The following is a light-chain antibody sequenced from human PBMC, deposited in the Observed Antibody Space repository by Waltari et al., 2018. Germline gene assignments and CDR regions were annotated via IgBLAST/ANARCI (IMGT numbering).Light chain of an antibody. CDR1: SSNIGNDY. Sequence: QSVLTQPPSVSAAPGQKVTISCSGSSSNIGNDYVSWYQQLPGTAPKLFIYEKNKRPSGIPDRCPGSKAGTSATLGITGRQTGDEADYYCGTWDTSLSALIFGGGTKLTVL. CDR2: EKN. CDR3: GTWDTSLSALI. J-gene: IGLJ2*01. V-gene: IGLV1-51*02.